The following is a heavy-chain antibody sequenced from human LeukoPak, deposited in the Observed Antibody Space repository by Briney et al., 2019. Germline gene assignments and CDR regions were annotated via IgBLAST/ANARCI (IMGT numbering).Heavy chain of an antibody. D-gene: IGHD2-21*01. CDR1: GYSFTTYW. Sequence: GESLKISCKASGYSFTTYWIGWVRQMPGKGLEWMGIICPGDSDTRYSPSFQGQVTISADKSISTAYLQWRSLKASDTAMYYCARRSGLSGLIDMWGQGTLVTVPS. CDR3: ARRSGLSGLIDM. CDR2: ICPGDSDT. V-gene: IGHV5-51*01. J-gene: IGHJ4*02.